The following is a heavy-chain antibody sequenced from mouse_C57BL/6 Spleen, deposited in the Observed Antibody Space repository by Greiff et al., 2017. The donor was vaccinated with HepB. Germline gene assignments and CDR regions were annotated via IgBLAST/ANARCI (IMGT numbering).Heavy chain of an antibody. D-gene: IGHD2-5*01. J-gene: IGHJ2*01. Sequence: QVQLQQPGAELVKPGASVKMSCKASGYTFTSYWITWVKQRPGQGLEWIGDIYHGSGSTNYNEKFKSKATLTVDTSSSTAYMQLISLKSENSAVYTSARDYYSNYVVYGGQGTPLTVSS. V-gene: IGHV1-55*01. CDR2: IYHGSGST. CDR3: ARDYYSNYVVY. CDR1: GYTFTSYW.